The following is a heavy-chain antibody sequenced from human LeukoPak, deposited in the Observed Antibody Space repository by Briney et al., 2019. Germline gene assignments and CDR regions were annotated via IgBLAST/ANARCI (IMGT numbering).Heavy chain of an antibody. V-gene: IGHV1-8*01. CDR1: GYTFTSYD. J-gene: IGHJ4*02. Sequence: GASVKVSCKASGYTFTSYDINWVRQATGQGLEWMGWMNPNSGNTGYAQKFQGRVTMTRNTSISTAYMELSSLRSEDTAVYYCARGRPRTYYDFWSGYLDADYWGQGTLVTVSS. D-gene: IGHD3-3*01. CDR3: ARGRPRTYYDFWSGYLDADY. CDR2: MNPNSGNT.